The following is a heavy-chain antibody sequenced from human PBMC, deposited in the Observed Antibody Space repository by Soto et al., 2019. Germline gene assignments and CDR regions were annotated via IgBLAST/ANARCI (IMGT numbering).Heavy chain of an antibody. Sequence: QVQLVESGGGVVQPGRSLRLSCAASGFTFSSYGMHWVRQAPGKGLEWVAVIWYDGSNKYYADSVKGRFTISRDNSKNTLYLQMNSPRAEDTAVYYCARDRRFLEWLLSYYFDYWGQGTLVTVSS. V-gene: IGHV3-33*01. CDR2: IWYDGSNK. CDR1: GFTFSSYG. J-gene: IGHJ4*02. D-gene: IGHD3-3*01. CDR3: ARDRRFLEWLLSYYFDY.